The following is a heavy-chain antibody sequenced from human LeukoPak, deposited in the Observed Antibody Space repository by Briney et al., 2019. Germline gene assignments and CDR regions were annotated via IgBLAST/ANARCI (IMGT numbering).Heavy chain of an antibody. V-gene: IGHV4-30-4*08. CDR1: GGSISSGGYY. J-gene: IGHJ4*02. CDR2: IYYSGST. Sequence: SETLSLTCTVSGGSISSGGYYWSWIRQPPGKGLEWIGYIYYSGSTYYNPSLKSRVTISVDTSKNQISLKLSSVTAADTAVYYCARDRCSGGTCYHDYWGQGTLVTVSS. CDR3: ARDRCSGGTCYHDY. D-gene: IGHD2-15*01.